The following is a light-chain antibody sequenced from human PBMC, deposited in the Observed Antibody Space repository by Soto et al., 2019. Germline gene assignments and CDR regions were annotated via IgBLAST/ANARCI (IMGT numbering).Light chain of an antibody. CDR1: SSDVAAYNF. Sequence: QSALTQPASVSGSPGQSITISCTGTSSDVAAYNFVSWYQQHPGEVPKLMIYEVIKRPSGISDRFSGSKSGNTASLTISGLQAEDEADYYCSSYAGSNNVVFGGGTKLTVL. CDR3: SSYAGSNNVV. J-gene: IGLJ2*01. V-gene: IGLV2-14*03. CDR2: EVI.